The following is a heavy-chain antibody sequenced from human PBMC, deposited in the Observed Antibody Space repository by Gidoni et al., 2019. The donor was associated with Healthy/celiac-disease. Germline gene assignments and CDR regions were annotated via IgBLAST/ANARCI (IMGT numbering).Heavy chain of an antibody. Sequence: QVQLQESGPGLVKPSPPLSLTCTVSGGSISSGGYYWSWIRQHPGKFLEWIGYIYYSGSTYYNPSLKSRVTISVDTSKNQFSLKLSSVTAADTAVYYCASRNIAAPVDLLFDYWGQGTLVTVSS. CDR3: ASRNIAAPVDLLFDY. D-gene: IGHD6-6*01. V-gene: IGHV4-31*03. CDR2: IYYSGST. J-gene: IGHJ4*02. CDR1: GGSISSGGYY.